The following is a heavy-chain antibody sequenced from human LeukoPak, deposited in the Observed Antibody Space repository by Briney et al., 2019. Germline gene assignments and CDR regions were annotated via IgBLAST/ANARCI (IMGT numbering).Heavy chain of an antibody. Sequence: SATMSLTCLVYADSTATTKYYWAWIRQSPGRGLEWIANVFKSGSIYYSPSLKARVTLSVDTSQHQFSLQLASVTASGTAVNDCERHLENTPGSGAYGYFDKWGQGTLVTVSS. CDR1: ADSTATTKYY. V-gene: IGHV4-39*01. CDR3: ERHLENTPGSGAYGYFDK. J-gene: IGHJ4*02. CDR2: VFKSGSI. D-gene: IGHD3-3*01.